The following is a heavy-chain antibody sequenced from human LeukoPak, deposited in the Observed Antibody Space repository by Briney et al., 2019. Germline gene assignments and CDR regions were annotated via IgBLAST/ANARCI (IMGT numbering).Heavy chain of an antibody. CDR1: GGSFSGYY. D-gene: IGHD6-19*01. J-gene: IGHJ4*02. Sequence: SETLSLTCAVYGGSFSGYYWSWIRQPPGKGLEWIGEINHSGSTNYNPSLKSRVTISVDTSKSQFSLKLSSVSAADTAVYYCARGGGSSGWYIDYWGQGTLVTVSS. CDR3: ARGGGSSGWYIDY. CDR2: INHSGST. V-gene: IGHV4-34*01.